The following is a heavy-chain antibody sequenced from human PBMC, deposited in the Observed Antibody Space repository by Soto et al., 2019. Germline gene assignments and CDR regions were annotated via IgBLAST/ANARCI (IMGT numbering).Heavy chain of an antibody. CDR3: ARTFDYYGMDV. Sequence: TLSLTCAVSGYSIGSGYYWAWIRQSPGKGLEWIGSIYHAGSVYYNPSLNGRVALSMDTSKNHFSLKLTSVTAADTAVYYCARTFDYYGMDVWGQGTTVTVSS. J-gene: IGHJ6*02. CDR2: IYHAGSV. CDR1: GYSIGSGYY. V-gene: IGHV4-38-2*01.